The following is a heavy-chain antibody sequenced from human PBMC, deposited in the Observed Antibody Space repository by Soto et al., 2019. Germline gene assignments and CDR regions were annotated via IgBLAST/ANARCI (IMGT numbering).Heavy chain of an antibody. CDR3: ARTFDYYGMDV. Sequence: TLSLTCAVSGYSIGSGYYWAWIRQSPGKGLEWIGSIYHAGSVYYNPSLNGRVALSMDTSKNHFSLKLTSVTAADTAVYYCARTFDYYGMDVWGQGTTVTVSS. J-gene: IGHJ6*02. CDR2: IYHAGSV. CDR1: GYSIGSGYY. V-gene: IGHV4-38-2*01.